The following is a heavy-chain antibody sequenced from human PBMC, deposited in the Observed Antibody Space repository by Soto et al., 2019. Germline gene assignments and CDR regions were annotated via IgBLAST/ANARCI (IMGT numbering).Heavy chain of an antibody. V-gene: IGHV3-74*01. D-gene: IGHD2-21*01. CDR2: INSDGSIS. CDR3: ARLSGDHSAFFSYGMDA. CDR1: GFTFDTYW. J-gene: IGHJ6*02. Sequence: GGSLRLSCAASGFTFDTYWMNWVRQAPGKGPEWLSGINSDGSISSYADSVKGRFTISRDNARNTLYLQMNRLRADDTAVYYCARLSGDHSAFFSYGMDAWGQGTTVTVSS.